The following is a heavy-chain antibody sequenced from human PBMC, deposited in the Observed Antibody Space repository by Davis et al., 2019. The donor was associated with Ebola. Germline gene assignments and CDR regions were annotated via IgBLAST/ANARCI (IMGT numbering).Heavy chain of an antibody. Sequence: MPSETLSLTCTVSGGSISSYYWSWIRQPPGKGLEWIGYIYYSGSTNYNPSLKSRVTISVDTSKNQFSLKLSSVTAEDTAVYYCARGYCSSTSCYDYYYGMDVWGKGTTVTVSS. V-gene: IGHV4-59*01. D-gene: IGHD2-2*01. CDR2: IYYSGST. CDR1: GGSISSYY. CDR3: ARGYCSSTSCYDYYYGMDV. J-gene: IGHJ6*04.